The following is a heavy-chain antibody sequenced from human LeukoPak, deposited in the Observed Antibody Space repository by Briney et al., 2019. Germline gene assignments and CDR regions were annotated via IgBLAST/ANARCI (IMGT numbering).Heavy chain of an antibody. Sequence: GGSLRLSCAASGFTFSSYSMNWVRQAPGKGLEWVSSISSSSSYIYYADSVKGRFTISTDNAKNSLYLQMNSLRAEDTAVYYCARDPRGYCSSPNCPYFYYYYMDVWGKGTTVTVSS. J-gene: IGHJ6*03. CDR3: ARDPRGYCSSPNCPYFYYYYMDV. V-gene: IGHV3-21*01. CDR1: GFTFSSYS. CDR2: ISSSSSYI. D-gene: IGHD2-2*01.